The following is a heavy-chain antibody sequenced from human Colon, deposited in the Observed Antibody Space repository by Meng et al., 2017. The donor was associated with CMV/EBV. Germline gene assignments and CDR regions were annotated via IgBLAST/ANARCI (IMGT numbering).Heavy chain of an antibody. CDR3: ARDVMLPAPFFDP. Sequence: SETLSPTCTVSDGSVNSDDAFWSWLRQPPGKGLEWIGYIQYSGNTNYNPSLKSRVTMSIETSKNQFSLTLFSVTAADTAVYYCARDVMLPAPFFDPWGQGTLVTVSS. V-gene: IGHV4-61*08. D-gene: IGHD2-2*01. J-gene: IGHJ5*02. CDR2: IQYSGNT. CDR1: DGSVNSDDAF.